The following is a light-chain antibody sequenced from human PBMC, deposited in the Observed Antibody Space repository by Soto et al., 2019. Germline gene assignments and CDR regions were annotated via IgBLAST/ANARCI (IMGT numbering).Light chain of an antibody. J-gene: IGKJ1*01. CDR3: HQYYSTPWT. V-gene: IGKV4-1*01. Sequence: DIVMSQSPDSLAVSLGERATINCKSSQSVLYSADGNNYLAWYQQKPGQPPKLLIYWASNRESGVPDRFSGSGSETDFTLNISSLQAEDVAVYYCHQYYSTPWTFGQGTKVEIK. CDR1: QSVLYSADGNNY. CDR2: WAS.